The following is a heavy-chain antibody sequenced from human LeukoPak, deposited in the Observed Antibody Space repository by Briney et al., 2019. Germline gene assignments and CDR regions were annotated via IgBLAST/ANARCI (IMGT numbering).Heavy chain of an antibody. Sequence: SETLSLTCTVSGGSISSSSYYWGWIRQPPGKGLEWIGSIYYSGSTYYNPSLKSRVTISVDTSKNQFSLKLSSVTAADTAVYYCARARNYYDSSGFYYEGDAFDIWGQGTMVAVSS. CDR1: GGSISSSSYY. CDR3: ARARNYYDSSGFYYEGDAFDI. D-gene: IGHD3-22*01. CDR2: IYYSGST. V-gene: IGHV4-39*07. J-gene: IGHJ3*02.